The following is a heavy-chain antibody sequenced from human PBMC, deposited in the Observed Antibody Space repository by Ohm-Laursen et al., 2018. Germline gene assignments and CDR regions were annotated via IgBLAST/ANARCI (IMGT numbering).Heavy chain of an antibody. CDR3: ARVLRAGTSSYYYGMDV. D-gene: IGHD2-2*01. CDR1: GGSISSYY. J-gene: IGHJ6*02. CDR2: IYSSGST. Sequence: GTLSLTWTVSGGSISSYYWSWIRQPPGKGLEWIGYIYSSGSTRYNPSLKSRVIISVDTSKNQFSLRLSSVTAADTAVYYCARVLRAGTSSYYYGMDVWGQGTTVTVSS. V-gene: IGHV4-59*01.